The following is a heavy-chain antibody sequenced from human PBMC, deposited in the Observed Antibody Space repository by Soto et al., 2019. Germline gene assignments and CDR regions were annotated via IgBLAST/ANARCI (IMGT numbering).Heavy chain of an antibody. D-gene: IGHD3-10*01. CDR1: SGSISTLNW. Sequence: QVQLQESGPGLVKPSETLSLTCAVSSGSISTLNWWTWVRQPPGKGLECIGEIYHSGSTNYNPSLKSRVTMSIDKSKNQFSLKLSSVTAADTAIYYCARYASGSSFFDYWGHGTLVTVSS. CDR3: ARYASGSSFFDY. J-gene: IGHJ4*03. CDR2: IYHSGST. V-gene: IGHV4-4*02.